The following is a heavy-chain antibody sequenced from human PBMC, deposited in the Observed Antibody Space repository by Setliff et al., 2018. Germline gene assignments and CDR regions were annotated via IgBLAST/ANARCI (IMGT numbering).Heavy chain of an antibody. CDR2: MYYSGKT. CDR1: GDSIARSYLY. Sequence: PSETLSLTCTVSGDSIARSYLYWGWIRQPPGKGLEWIATMYYSGKTFYIPSLQNRVTMSADTSNNQFSLNLRAVTAADTAVYFCARQPSSGAYYNPRPYYFDYWGQGTLVTVSS. D-gene: IGHD3-10*01. CDR3: ARQPSSGAYYNPRPYYFDY. J-gene: IGHJ4*02. V-gene: IGHV4-39*07.